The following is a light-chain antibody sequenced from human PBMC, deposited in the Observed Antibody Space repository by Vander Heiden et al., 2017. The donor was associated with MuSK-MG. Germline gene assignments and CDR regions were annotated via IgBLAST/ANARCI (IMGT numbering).Light chain of an antibody. Sequence: DIVMTQSPDSLAVSLGERATINCKSSQSIFHTSNNKNYLNWYQQRPGQPPKLLIYWASTRGSGVPDRFSGSGSGTDFTLTISILQADDVAVYYCQYDVISPRTFGQGTKVEIK. V-gene: IGKV4-1*01. J-gene: IGKJ1*01. CDR2: WAS. CDR3: QYDVISPRT. CDR1: QSIFHTSNNKNY.